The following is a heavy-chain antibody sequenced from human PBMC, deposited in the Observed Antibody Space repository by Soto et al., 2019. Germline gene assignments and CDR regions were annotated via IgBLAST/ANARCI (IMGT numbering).Heavy chain of an antibody. CDR3: ARDEGGDSGYESYGMDV. CDR1: GGTFSSYA. D-gene: IGHD5-12*01. J-gene: IGHJ6*02. V-gene: IGHV1-69*01. CDR2: IIPIFGTA. Sequence: QVQLVQSGAEVKKPGSSVKVSCKASGGTFSSYAISWVRQAPGQGLEWMGGIIPIFGTANYAQKFQGRVTITADEPTSTAYMELSSLSSEDTAVYYCARDEGGDSGYESYGMDVWGQGPTVTVSS.